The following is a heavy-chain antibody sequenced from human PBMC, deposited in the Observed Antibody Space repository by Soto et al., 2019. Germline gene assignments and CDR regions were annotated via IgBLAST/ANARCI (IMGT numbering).Heavy chain of an antibody. Sequence: PGGALRLSCGASGVTFSRYGMSVCRQAPGKGLEWVSAISGSGGSTYYADSVKGRFTISRDNSKNTLYLQMNSLRAEDTAVYYCAKDRGLRYCTNGVWNGFDYWGQGTLVTVSS. D-gene: IGHD2-8*01. V-gene: IGHV3-23*01. J-gene: IGHJ4*02. CDR1: GVTFSRYG. CDR3: AKDRGLRYCTNGVWNGFDY. CDR2: ISGSGGST.